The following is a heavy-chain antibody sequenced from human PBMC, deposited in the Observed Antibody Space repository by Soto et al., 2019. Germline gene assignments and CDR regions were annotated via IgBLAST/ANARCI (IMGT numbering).Heavy chain of an antibody. Sequence: PGESLKISCKGSGYRCTGYCSGWVRQMTGKGLEWMGIIYPGDSDTRYSPSFQGQVTISADKSISTAYLQWSSLKASDTAMYYCACRSTVTTDYYYYMDVWGKGTTVTVSS. CDR2: IYPGDSDT. D-gene: IGHD4-4*01. V-gene: IGHV5-51*01. CDR1: GYRCTGYC. J-gene: IGHJ6*03. CDR3: ACRSTVTTDYYYYMDV.